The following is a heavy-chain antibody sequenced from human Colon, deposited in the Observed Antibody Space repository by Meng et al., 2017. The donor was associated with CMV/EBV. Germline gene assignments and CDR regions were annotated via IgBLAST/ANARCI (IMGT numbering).Heavy chain of an antibody. Sequence: KESCPMLVKPTQTLTLSCTISGFAFIIDKAGVGWIRHPPGKALEWLGFIYWDDDTRYSSSLKTRLTITRDTSKNQVILTMTNMDPADTATYYCVRRSYSGQDDYWGQGALVTVSS. CDR1: GFAFIIDKAG. D-gene: IGHD5-12*01. CDR2: IYWDDDT. CDR3: VRRSYSGQDDY. J-gene: IGHJ4*02. V-gene: IGHV2-5*02.